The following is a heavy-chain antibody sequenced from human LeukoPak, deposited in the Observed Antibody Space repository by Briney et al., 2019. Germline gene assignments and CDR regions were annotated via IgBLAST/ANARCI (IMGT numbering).Heavy chain of an antibody. V-gene: IGHV3-30*02. Sequence: GGSLRLSCAASGFTFSSYGMHWVRQAPGKGLEWVAFIRYDGSNKYYADSVKGRFTISRDNSKNTLYLQMNSLRAEDTAVYYCARARIAAAGGAFDIWGQGTMVTVSS. CDR2: IRYDGSNK. CDR3: ARARIAAAGGAFDI. CDR1: GFTFSSYG. J-gene: IGHJ3*02. D-gene: IGHD6-13*01.